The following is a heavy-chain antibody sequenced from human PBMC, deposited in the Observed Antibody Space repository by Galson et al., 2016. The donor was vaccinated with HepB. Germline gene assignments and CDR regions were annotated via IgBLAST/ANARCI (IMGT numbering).Heavy chain of an antibody. CDR1: GFTFSSYA. V-gene: IGHV3-23*01. CDR2: ISSSGGSA. J-gene: IGHJ3*02. D-gene: IGHD3-10*01. CDR3: AKDRGSGGTAYSWGSFDI. Sequence: SLRLSCAASGFTFSSYAMSWVRQAPGTGPEWVSGISSSGGSAVYGDSVRGRLTISRDNSKNMLYLQMNSLRAEDTAVYYCAKDRGSGGTAYSWGSFDIWGQGIMVTVSS.